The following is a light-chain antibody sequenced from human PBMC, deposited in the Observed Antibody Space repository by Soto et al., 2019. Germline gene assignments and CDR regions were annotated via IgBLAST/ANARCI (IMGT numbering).Light chain of an antibody. V-gene: IGKV3-15*01. J-gene: IGKJ4*01. CDR3: QQYNVWPLT. CDR1: QSVSSN. CDR2: VAS. Sequence: EIVMTQSPATLSVSPGERATLSCRASQSVSSNLAWYQQKPGQTPKLLIYVASTRATGIPARFSGSGSGTECTLTISSLQSEDFAVYYCQQYNVWPLTFGGGTKMEFK.